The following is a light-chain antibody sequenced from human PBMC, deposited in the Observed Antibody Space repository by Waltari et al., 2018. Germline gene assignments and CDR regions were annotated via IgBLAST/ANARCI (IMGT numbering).Light chain of an antibody. CDR1: QSISRY. CDR2: EAS. CDR3: EKYGSLPAT. V-gene: IGKV3-20*01. J-gene: IGKJ1*01. Sequence: EIMLTQSPGTLSLSPGERATLSCRASQSISRYLAWYQHKPGQAPRLLSYEASSRATGVPDMFSGSGSGTDFSLTISRLGPEDFAVYYCEKYGSLPATFGQGTKVEIK.